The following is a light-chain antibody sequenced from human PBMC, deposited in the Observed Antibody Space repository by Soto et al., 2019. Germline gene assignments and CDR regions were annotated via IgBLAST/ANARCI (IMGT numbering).Light chain of an antibody. CDR3: CSYAGSSTYV. J-gene: IGLJ1*01. Sequence: QSALTQPASVSGSPGQSITISCTGTSSGVWSYNLVSWYQQHPGKAPKLMIYEGSKRPSGVSNRFSGSKSGNTASLTISGLQAEDEADYYCCSYAGSSTYVFGTGPKVTVL. V-gene: IGLV2-23*01. CDR2: EGS. CDR1: SSGVWSYNL.